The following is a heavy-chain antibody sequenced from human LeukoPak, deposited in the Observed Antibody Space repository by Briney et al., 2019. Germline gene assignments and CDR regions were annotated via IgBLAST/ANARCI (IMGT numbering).Heavy chain of an antibody. CDR2: ISYDGSNK. V-gene: IGHV3-30*18. J-gene: IGHJ4*02. CDR1: GFTFSSYG. D-gene: IGHD3-10*01. Sequence: GGSLRLSCAASGFTFSSYGMHWVRQAPGKGLEWVAVISYDGSNKYYADSVKGRFTISRDNSKNTLYLQMNSLRAEDTAVYYCAKDRGRYNGSGSYILFDYWGQGTLVTVSS. CDR3: AKDRGRYNGSGSYILFDY.